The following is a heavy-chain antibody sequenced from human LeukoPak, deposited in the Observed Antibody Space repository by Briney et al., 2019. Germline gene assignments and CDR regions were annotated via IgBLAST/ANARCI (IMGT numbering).Heavy chain of an antibody. CDR3: ATLVNGAVVLPFDY. CDR2: FDPEDGET. Sequence: ASVKVSCKVSGYTLTELSMHWVRQAPGKGLEWMGGFDPEDGETIYAQKFQGRVTMTEDTSTDTAYMELSSLRSEDTAVYYCATLVNGAVVLPFDYWGQGTLVTVSS. CDR1: GYTLTELS. V-gene: IGHV1-24*01. D-gene: IGHD2-15*01. J-gene: IGHJ4*02.